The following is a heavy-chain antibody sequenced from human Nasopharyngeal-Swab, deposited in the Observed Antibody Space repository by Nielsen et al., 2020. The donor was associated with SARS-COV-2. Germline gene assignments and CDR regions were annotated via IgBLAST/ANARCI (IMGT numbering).Heavy chain of an antibody. J-gene: IGHJ3*02. CDR2: ISAYNGNT. V-gene: IGHV1-18*01. D-gene: IGHD6-13*01. Sequence: WVGQAPGQGLEWMGWISAYNGNTNYAQKLQGRVTMTTDTSTSTAYMELRSLRSDDTAVYYCARPKYSSSWYFAFDIWGQGTMVIVSS. CDR3: ARPKYSSSWYFAFDI.